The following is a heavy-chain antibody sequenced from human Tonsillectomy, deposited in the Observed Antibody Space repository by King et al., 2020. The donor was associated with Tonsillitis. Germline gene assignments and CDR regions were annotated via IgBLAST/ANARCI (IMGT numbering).Heavy chain of an antibody. D-gene: IGHD3-22*01. CDR2: IYHGGST. CDR1: GVSISSNDYS. J-gene: IGHJ3*01. V-gene: IGHV4-30-2*01. Sequence: LQLQESGSGLVRPSQTLSLTCAVSGVSISSNDYSWSWIRQPPGKGLEWIGYIYHGGSTYYNPSLQSRVTISLDMSKTHFSLSLSSVTAADTALYYCARAKTAVITTFDVWGQGTMVTVSS. CDR3: ARAKTAVITTFDV.